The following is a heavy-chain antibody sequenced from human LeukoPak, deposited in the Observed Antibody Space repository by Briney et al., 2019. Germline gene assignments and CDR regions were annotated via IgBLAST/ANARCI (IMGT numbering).Heavy chain of an antibody. Sequence: SETLSLTCTVSGGSISSYYWSWIRQPPGKGLEWIGYIYYSGSTNYNPSLKSRVTISVDTSKNQFSLKLSSVTAADTAVYYCARERDGDYGFDYWGQGTLVTVSS. D-gene: IGHD4-17*01. CDR2: IYYSGST. V-gene: IGHV4-59*01. CDR3: ARERDGDYGFDY. CDR1: GGSISSYY. J-gene: IGHJ4*02.